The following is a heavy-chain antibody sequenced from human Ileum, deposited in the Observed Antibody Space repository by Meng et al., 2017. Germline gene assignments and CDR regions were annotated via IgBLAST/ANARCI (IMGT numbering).Heavy chain of an antibody. D-gene: IGHD2-8*01. CDR2: IYSNGNT. V-gene: IGHV4-30-4*01. CDR3: ARAPKYCTNAVCSRPLDS. Sequence: QVQLQESGPRLVKPSQTLSPTCTLSGVSISSGDYYWSWVRQSPGKGPEWIGYIYSNGNTYSNPSLRGRLMISIDTSKNQFSLQLSSVTAADTAVYYCARAPKYCTNAVCSRPLDSWGQGTLVTVSS. CDR1: GVSISSGDYY. J-gene: IGHJ4*02.